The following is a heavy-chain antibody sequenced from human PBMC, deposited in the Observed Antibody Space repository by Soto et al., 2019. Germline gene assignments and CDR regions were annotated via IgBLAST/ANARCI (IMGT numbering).Heavy chain of an antibody. D-gene: IGHD6-6*01. Sequence: QVQLVESGGGVVQPGRSVRLSCAASGFTFSSYGMHWVRQAPGKGLEWVAIISYDGSNEYCADSVKGRFTISRDNSKNTLYLQMNSLRAEDTAVYYCAKDRGSSSSFFDYWGQGTLVTVSS. V-gene: IGHV3-30*18. CDR1: GFTFSSYG. CDR3: AKDRGSSSSFFDY. J-gene: IGHJ4*02. CDR2: ISYDGSNE.